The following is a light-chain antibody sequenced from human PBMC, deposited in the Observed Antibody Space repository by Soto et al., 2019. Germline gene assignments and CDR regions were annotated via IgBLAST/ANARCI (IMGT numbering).Light chain of an antibody. V-gene: IGLV2-8*01. Sequence: QSALTQPASVSGSPGQSITISCAGTNSDIGAYNFVSWYQQHPGKAPKLIIYEVSHRPSGVPDRFSGSKSGNTASLTVSGLQAEDEADYYCSSYAGSNKVFGGGTKLTVL. J-gene: IGLJ2*01. CDR2: EVS. CDR3: SSYAGSNKV. CDR1: NSDIGAYNF.